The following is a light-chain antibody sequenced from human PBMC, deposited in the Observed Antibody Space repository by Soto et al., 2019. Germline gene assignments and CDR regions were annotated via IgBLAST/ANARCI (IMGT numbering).Light chain of an antibody. CDR1: SSNIGAGYD. Sequence: QSVLTQPPSVYGAPGQRVTISCNGSSSNIGAGYDVHWYQQLPGTAPKLLIYGNSNRPSGVPDRFSGSKSGTSASLAITGLQAEDEADYYCQSYDSSLSGVVFGGGIKVTVL. V-gene: IGLV1-40*01. J-gene: IGLJ2*01. CDR2: GNS. CDR3: QSYDSSLSGVV.